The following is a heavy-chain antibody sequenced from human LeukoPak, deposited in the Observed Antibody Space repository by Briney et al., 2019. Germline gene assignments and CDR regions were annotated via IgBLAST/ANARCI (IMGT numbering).Heavy chain of an antibody. CDR2: ISAYNGNT. J-gene: IGHJ1*01. CDR1: GYTFTSYG. D-gene: IGHD1-26*01. Sequence: ASVKVSCKASGYTFTSYGTSWVRQAPGQGLEWMGWISAYNGNTNYAQKLQGRVTMTTDTSTSTAYMELRSLRSDDTAVYYCARDWRELLPRGEYFQHWGQGTLVTVSS. V-gene: IGHV1-18*01. CDR3: ARDWRELLPRGEYFQH.